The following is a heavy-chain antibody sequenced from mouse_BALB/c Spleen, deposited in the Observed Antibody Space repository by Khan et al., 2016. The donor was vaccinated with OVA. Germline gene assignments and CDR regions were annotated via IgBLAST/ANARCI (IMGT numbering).Heavy chain of an antibody. J-gene: IGHJ3*01. Sequence: QVQLQQSGAELARPGASVKLSCKASGYSFTDYYINWVKQRTGPGLEWIGEISPGSGDTYYNEKFKGKATLTADKSSRTAYIQLSSLTSEASAVYFCARRNYFGYTFAYWGQGTLVTVAA. CDR3: ARRNYFGYTFAY. D-gene: IGHD1-2*01. V-gene: IGHV1-77*01. CDR1: GYSFTDYY. CDR2: ISPGSGDT.